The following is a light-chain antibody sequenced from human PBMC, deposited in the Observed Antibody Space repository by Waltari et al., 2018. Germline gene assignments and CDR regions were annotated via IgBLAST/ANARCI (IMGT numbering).Light chain of an antibody. CDR3: SAWDDSLNGPVV. CDR1: SSNIGSNV. Sequence: QSVLTQQPSASGTLGQRVTISCSGSSSNIGSNVVSWYQQVPGTAPRLIIHSTHQRPSGVPDRFSGSKSGTSASLAISGLQAADEADYYCSAWDDSLNGPVVFGGGTKVTVL. J-gene: IGLJ2*01. CDR2: STH. V-gene: IGLV1-44*01.